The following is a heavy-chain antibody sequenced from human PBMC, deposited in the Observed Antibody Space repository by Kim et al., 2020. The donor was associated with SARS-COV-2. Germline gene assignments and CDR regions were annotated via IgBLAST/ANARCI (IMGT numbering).Heavy chain of an antibody. J-gene: IGHJ4*02. CDR2: INNDGSNT. V-gene: IGHV3-74*01. CDR1: GFTFSRHW. CDR3: VRDRDNDITTYHPMFDY. D-gene: IGHD3-22*01. Sequence: GGSLRLSCAAYGFTFSRHWMHWVRQVPGKGMMWVSRINNDGSNTRYVDSVKGRFTISRDNAMNTLYLQMNSLRAEDTAVYYCVRDRDNDITTYHPMFDYWGLGALVTVSS.